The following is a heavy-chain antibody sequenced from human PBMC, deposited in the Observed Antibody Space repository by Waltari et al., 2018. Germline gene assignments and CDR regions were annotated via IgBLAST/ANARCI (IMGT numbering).Heavy chain of an antibody. D-gene: IGHD1-26*01. CDR3: ARDRVGAPHYFYYGMDV. Sequence: QLQLQESGPGLVKPSETLSLTCTVSGGSISSSSYYWGWIRQPPGKGLEWIGSIYYSGSTYYNPSLKSRVTISVDTSKNQFSLKLSSVTAADTAVYYCARDRVGAPHYFYYGMDVWGQGTTVTVSS. CDR1: GGSISSSSYY. V-gene: IGHV4-39*07. J-gene: IGHJ6*02. CDR2: IYYSGST.